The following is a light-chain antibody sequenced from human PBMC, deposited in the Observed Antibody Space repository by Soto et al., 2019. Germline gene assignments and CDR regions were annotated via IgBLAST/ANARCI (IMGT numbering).Light chain of an antibody. CDR2: GAS. CDR3: LKYYNSPT. Sequence: EIAVTQSPDTLSLSPGERATLSCRASQSLSGSQLAWYQQKPGQAPRLLVYGASTRATGIPDRFSGSGSGKDFTLTISGLEPEDFAVYYCLKYYNSPTFGQGTKVEIK. J-gene: IGKJ1*01. CDR1: QSLSGSQ. V-gene: IGKV3-20*01.